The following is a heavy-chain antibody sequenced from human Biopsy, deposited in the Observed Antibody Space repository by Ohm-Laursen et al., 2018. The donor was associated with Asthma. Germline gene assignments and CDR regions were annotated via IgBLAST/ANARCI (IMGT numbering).Heavy chain of an antibody. J-gene: IGHJ4*02. CDR1: GFAVSRDH. Sequence: SPRLSCAASGFAVSRDHMFWVRQAPGKGLEWVSVIYSGGTSHTADSVRGRFTISRDYSKNTLYLQMHSLRAEDTAGYYCARGDSSNWSHYYFDYWGQGTLVTVSS. CDR2: IYSGGTS. V-gene: IGHV3-53*01. D-gene: IGHD3-22*01. CDR3: ARGDSSNWSHYYFDY.